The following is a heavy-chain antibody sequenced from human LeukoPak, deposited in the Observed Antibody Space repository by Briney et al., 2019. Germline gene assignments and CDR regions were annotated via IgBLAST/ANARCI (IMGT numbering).Heavy chain of an antibody. CDR1: GFTFSNYA. J-gene: IGHJ4*02. V-gene: IGHV3-23*01. CDR3: AKKRTPVAGTNYFDY. Sequence: GGSLRLSCAASGFTFSNYAMSWVRQAPGKGLEWVSGVSAGGDKTDYAESVKGRFTISRDNSKNTVYMQLTSVTAEDTARYYCAKKRTPVAGTNYFDYWGLGTLVTVSS. D-gene: IGHD6-19*01. CDR2: VSAGGDKT.